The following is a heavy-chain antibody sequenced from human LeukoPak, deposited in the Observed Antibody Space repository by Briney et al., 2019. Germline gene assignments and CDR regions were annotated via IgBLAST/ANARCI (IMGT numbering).Heavy chain of an antibody. J-gene: IGHJ5*02. V-gene: IGHV3-74*01. CDR3: TKSNWFDP. Sequence: GGSLRLSCAASGFTFSSYGMHWVRQAPGKGLAWVAGIDSDGSTTNYADSVKGRFTISRDNAKNMLYLQMNSLRAEDTAVYYCTKSNWFDPWGQGTLVTVSS. CDR2: IDSDGSTT. CDR1: GFTFSSYG.